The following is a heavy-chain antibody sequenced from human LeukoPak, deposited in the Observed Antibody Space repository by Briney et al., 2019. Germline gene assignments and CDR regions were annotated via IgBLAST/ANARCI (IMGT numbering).Heavy chain of an antibody. CDR3: ARDLGSGWTPIDY. J-gene: IGHJ4*02. CDR1: GFXFSNYW. D-gene: IGHD6-19*01. CDR2: IKQDETEK. V-gene: IGHV3-7*05. Sequence: PGGSLRLSCAASGFXFSNYWMTWVRQAPGKGLEWVANIKQDETEKYYVDSVKGRFTISRDNAKNSLFLQMNSLRAEDTAVYYCARDLGSGWTPIDYWGQGTLVTVSS.